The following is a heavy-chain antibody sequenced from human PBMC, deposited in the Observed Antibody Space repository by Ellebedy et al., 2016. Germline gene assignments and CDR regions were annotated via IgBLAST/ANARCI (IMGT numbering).Heavy chain of an antibody. CDR3: AKDGGSHGWFLDS. J-gene: IGHJ4*02. D-gene: IGHD6-19*01. CDR1: GFTFRTYA. CDR2: IGGSGGST. Sequence: GGSLRLXXAASGFTFRTYAMSWVRQAPGKGLEWVSTIGGSGGSTYYAASVKGRFTVSRDNSKNTLYLQMNSLRAEDTALYYCAKDGGSHGWFLDSWGQGTLVTVSA. V-gene: IGHV3-23*01.